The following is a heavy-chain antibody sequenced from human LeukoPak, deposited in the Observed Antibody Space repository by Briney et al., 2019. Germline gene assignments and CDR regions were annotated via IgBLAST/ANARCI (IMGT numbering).Heavy chain of an antibody. Sequence: PGGSLRLSCAASGLTFSTYSVNWVRQAPGQGLQWVSSISSSSKYIYYEDSVKGRFTISRDNAKNSRYLQMNSLRPEDSAVYYCVPRYCSSTSCEDYWGQGTLVTVSS. CDR1: GLTFSTYS. D-gene: IGHD2-2*01. J-gene: IGHJ4*02. CDR2: ISSSSKYI. V-gene: IGHV3-21*06. CDR3: VPRYCSSTSCEDY.